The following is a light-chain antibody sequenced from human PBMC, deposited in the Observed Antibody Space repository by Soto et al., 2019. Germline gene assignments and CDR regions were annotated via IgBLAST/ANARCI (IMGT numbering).Light chain of an antibody. J-gene: IGKJ5*01. V-gene: IGKV3-20*01. CDR2: GAS. Sequence: DIVLAQSPGTLSLSPVESATLSCRASQSVSNNYLAWYQQKPGQAPRLLIYGASNRATGIPDRFSGSGSGTDFTLTISRLEPEDFAVYYCQQYGSSLITFGQGTRLEIK. CDR1: QSVSNNY. CDR3: QQYGSSLIT.